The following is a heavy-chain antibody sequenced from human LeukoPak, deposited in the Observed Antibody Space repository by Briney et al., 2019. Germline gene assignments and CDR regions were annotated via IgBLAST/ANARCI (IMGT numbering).Heavy chain of an antibody. CDR3: ARQNDYGDPNWFDP. D-gene: IGHD4-17*01. CDR1: GGSISSGGYY. V-gene: IGHV4-30-4*08. CDR2: IYYSGST. J-gene: IGHJ5*02. Sequence: PSQTLSLTCTVSGGSISSGGYYWSWIRQHPGKGLEWIGYIYYSGSTYYNPSLKSRVTISVGTSKNQFPLKLSSVTAADTAVYYCARQNDYGDPNWFDPWGQGTLVTVSS.